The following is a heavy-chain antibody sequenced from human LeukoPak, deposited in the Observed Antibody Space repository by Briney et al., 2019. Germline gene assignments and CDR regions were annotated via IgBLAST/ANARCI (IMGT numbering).Heavy chain of an antibody. J-gene: IGHJ3*02. CDR2: IKQDGSEK. CDR1: GFTFSSYW. CDR3: ASQYAYYDILTGPGAFDI. V-gene: IGHV3-7*01. D-gene: IGHD3-9*01. Sequence: GGSLRLSCAASGFTFSSYWMSWVRQAPRKGLEWVANIKQDGSEKYYVDSVKGRFTISRDNAKNSLYLQMNSLRAEDTAVYYCASQYAYYDILTGPGAFDIWGQGTMVTVSS.